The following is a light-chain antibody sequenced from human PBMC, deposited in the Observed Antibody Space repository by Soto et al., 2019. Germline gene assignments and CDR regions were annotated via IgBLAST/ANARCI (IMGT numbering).Light chain of an antibody. Sequence: QSALTQPASVSGSPGQSITISCTGTSSDVGGYNYVSWYQQHPGKAPKLMIYDVSNRPSGVSNRFSGSKSGNTASLTISGLQAEDEADYYWSSCTSRSTSLFVFGTGTKLTVL. J-gene: IGLJ1*01. CDR1: SSDVGGYNY. V-gene: IGLV2-14*01. CDR2: DVS. CDR3: SSCTSRSTSLFV.